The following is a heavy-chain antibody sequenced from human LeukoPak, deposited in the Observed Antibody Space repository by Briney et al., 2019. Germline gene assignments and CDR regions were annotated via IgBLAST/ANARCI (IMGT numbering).Heavy chain of an antibody. J-gene: IGHJ5*02. Sequence: SETLSLTCAVSGGSISSGGYSWSWIRQPPGKGLEWIGYIYHSGSTYYNPSLKSRVTMSVDRSKNQFSLKLSSVTAADTAVYYCARYIVVVPAATHWFDPWGQGTLVTVSS. CDR3: ARYIVVVPAATHWFDP. D-gene: IGHD2-2*01. V-gene: IGHV4-30-2*01. CDR2: IYHSGST. CDR1: GGSISSGGYS.